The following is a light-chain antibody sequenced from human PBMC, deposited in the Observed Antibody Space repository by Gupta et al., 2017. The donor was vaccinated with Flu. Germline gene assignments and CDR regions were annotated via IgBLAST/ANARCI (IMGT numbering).Light chain of an antibody. Sequence: DIVMTQTPLSLSVTPGQAASISCRSSQSLVHGDGMTYFFWYVQKPGQPPQLLIYEVSKRFSGVPDRFSGRGSGTDFTLKSSRVEAEDVGLYYGIQSLTFRTFGQGTKVEVK. J-gene: IGKJ1*01. CDR2: EVS. CDR3: IQSLTFRT. V-gene: IGKV2D-29*01. CDR1: QSLVHGDGMTY.